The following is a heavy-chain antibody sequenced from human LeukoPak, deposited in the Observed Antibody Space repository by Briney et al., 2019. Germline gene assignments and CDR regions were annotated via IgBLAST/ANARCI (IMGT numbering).Heavy chain of an antibody. D-gene: IGHD6-13*01. CDR3: TTVGYSSSWYGYESDY. CDR1: GFTFSSYG. CDR2: IKSKTDGGTT. V-gene: IGHV3-15*01. J-gene: IGHJ4*02. Sequence: GGSLRLSCAASGFTFSSYGMHWVRQAPGKGLEWVGRIKSKTDGGTTDYAATVKGRFTISRDDSKNTLYLQMNSLKTEDTAVYYCTTVGYSSSWYGYESDYWGQGTLVTVSS.